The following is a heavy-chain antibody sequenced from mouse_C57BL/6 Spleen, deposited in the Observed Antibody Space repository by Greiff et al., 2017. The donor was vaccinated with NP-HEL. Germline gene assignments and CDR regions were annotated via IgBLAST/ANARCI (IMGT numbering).Heavy chain of an antibody. V-gene: IGHV1-81*01. CDR3: ARSKSNYDYYAMDY. Sequence: VQLQQSGAELARPGASVKLSCKASGYTFTSYGISWVKQRPGQGLEWIGEIYPRSGNTYYNEKFKGKATLTADKSSSTAYMELRSLTSEDSAVYFCARSKSNYDYYAMDYWGQGTSVTVSS. D-gene: IGHD2-5*01. J-gene: IGHJ4*01. CDR2: IYPRSGNT. CDR1: GYTFTSYG.